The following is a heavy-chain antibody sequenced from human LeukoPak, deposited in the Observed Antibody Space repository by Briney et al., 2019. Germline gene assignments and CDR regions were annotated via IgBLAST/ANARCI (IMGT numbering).Heavy chain of an antibody. CDR2: IYYSVST. CDR3: AIVRHGRDGYRTDGYYFDY. CDR1: GGSISSGGYY. Sequence: SETLSPTCTVSGGSISSGGYYWSWIRPHPGKGLEWIGYIYYSVSTYDNPPLKSRVTISVDTSKNQFSLKLSSVTAADTAVYYCAIVRHGRDGYRTDGYYFDYWGQGTLVTVSS. J-gene: IGHJ4*02. V-gene: IGHV4-31*03. D-gene: IGHD5-24*01.